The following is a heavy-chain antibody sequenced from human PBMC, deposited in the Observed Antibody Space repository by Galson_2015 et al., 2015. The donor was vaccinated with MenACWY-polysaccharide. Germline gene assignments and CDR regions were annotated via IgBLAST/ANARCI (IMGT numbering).Heavy chain of an antibody. Sequence: SLKLSCPASGFTFGDYAMNWVRHARGKGLVWVSRINSDGSTSYADSVKGRFTMSRDNAKNTVHLQMNSLRAEDTAVYYCVREGENAVAGTLDIWGQGTMVTVSS. D-gene: IGHD6-19*01. J-gene: IGHJ3*02. V-gene: IGHV3-74*01. CDR3: VREGENAVAGTLDI. CDR2: INSDGST. CDR1: GFTFGDYA.